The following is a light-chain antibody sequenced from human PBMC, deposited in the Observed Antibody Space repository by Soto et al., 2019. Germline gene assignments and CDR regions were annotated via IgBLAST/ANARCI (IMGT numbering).Light chain of an antibody. CDR2: GVS. CDR3: QQYGSSPYT. J-gene: IGKJ2*01. Sequence: EVVLTQSPGTLSLSPGESATLSCRASQSVSSSYLAWYQQKPGQAPRLLIYGVSTGANGIPDRFSGSGSGTDFTLTISRLEPEDFAVYYCQQYGSSPYTFGQGTKLEIK. CDR1: QSVSSSY. V-gene: IGKV3-20*01.